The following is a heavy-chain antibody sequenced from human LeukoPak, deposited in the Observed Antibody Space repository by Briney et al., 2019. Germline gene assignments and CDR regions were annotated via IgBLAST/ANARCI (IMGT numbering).Heavy chain of an antibody. CDR3: ARAYQRLGELSLPDY. J-gene: IGHJ4*02. CDR2: IHPSTGNP. V-gene: IGHV7-4-1*02. CDR1: GYTFTNYG. D-gene: IGHD3-16*02. Sequence: GASLKVSCKASGYTFTNYGIHWVRQAPGQGLEWMGWIHPSTGNPTYAQGFTGRFVFSLDTSVSTTYLQISSLKAEDTAVYYCARAYQRLGELSLPDYWGQGTLVTVSS.